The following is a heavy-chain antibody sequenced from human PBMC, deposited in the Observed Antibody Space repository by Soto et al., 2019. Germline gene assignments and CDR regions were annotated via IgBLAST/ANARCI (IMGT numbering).Heavy chain of an antibody. V-gene: IGHV1-69*06. CDR3: AYARFLEDNWFDP. J-gene: IGHJ5*02. CDR1: GGTFSSYA. CDR2: IIPIFGTA. Sequence: SVKVSCKASGGTFSSYAISWVRQAPGQGLEWMGGIIPIFGTANYAQKFRGRVTITADKSTSTAYMELSSLRSEDTAVYYCAYARFLEDNWFDPWGQGTLVTVSS. D-gene: IGHD3-3*01.